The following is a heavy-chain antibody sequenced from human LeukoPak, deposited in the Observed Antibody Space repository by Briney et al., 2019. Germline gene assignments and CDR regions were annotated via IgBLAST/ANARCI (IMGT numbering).Heavy chain of an antibody. CDR2: ISGSGGST. CDR3: AKASLGDIEVVPAAIPSPFDY. D-gene: IGHD2-2*02. V-gene: IGHV3-23*01. CDR1: GFTFSSYA. Sequence: PGGSLRLSCAASGFTFSSYAMSWVRQAPGKGLEWVSVISGSGGSTDYADSVKGRFTISRDNSKNTLYLQMNSLRAEDTAVYYCAKASLGDIEVVPAAIPSPFDYWGQGTLFTVSS. J-gene: IGHJ4*02.